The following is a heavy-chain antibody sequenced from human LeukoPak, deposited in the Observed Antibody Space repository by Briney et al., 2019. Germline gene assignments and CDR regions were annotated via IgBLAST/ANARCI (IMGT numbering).Heavy chain of an antibody. D-gene: IGHD2-15*01. V-gene: IGHV3-7*01. Sequence: PGGSLRLSCAASGFTFSRYWMSWVRQAPGKGLEWVAHIEWERNEKYYVDSVKGRFTISRDNAKNSLYLQMNSLRAEDKAVYYCAREFCSGANCYPMGAFDMWGQGTMVTVSS. CDR2: IEWERNEK. J-gene: IGHJ3*02. CDR3: AREFCSGANCYPMGAFDM. CDR1: GFTFSRYW.